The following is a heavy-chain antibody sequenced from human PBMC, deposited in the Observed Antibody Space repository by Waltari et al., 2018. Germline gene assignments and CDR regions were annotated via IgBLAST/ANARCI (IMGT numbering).Heavy chain of an antibody. CDR2: ISDDETSI. CDR3: ARLAPRTYRSPVPGRHYYYGMDV. J-gene: IGHJ6*02. V-gene: IGHV3-74*01. Sequence: EEQMLECGGGLVQPWDSLRLSCAGSGFWLSNYWLDWVRNSPGEGLVWVARISDDETSISYADAVKGRFTISRDNAKNTVYLQMKRLRVEDTAVYYCARLAPRTYRSPVPGRHYYYGMDVWGQGTTVTVSS. CDR1: GFWLSNYW. D-gene: IGHD3-10*01.